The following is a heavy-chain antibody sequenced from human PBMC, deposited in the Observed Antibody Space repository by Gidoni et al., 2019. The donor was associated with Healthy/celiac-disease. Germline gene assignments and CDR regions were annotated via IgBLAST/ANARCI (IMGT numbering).Heavy chain of an antibody. CDR1: TSGDYY. Sequence: TSGDYYWSWIRQPPGKGLEWIGYIYYSGSTYYNPSLKSRVTISVDTSKNQFSLKLSSVTAADTAVYYCARGGWSYGDYWYFDLWGRGTLVTVSS. V-gene: IGHV4-30-4*01. CDR3: ARGGWSYGDYWYFDL. D-gene: IGHD4-17*01. CDR2: IYYSGST. J-gene: IGHJ2*01.